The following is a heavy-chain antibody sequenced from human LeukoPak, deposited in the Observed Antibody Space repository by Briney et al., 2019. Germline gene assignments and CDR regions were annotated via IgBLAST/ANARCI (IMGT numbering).Heavy chain of an antibody. Sequence: GGSLRLSCAASGFTFSSYGMHWVRQAPGKGLEWVAFIRYDGSNKYYADSVKGRFTISRDNSKNTLYLQMNSLRAEDTAVYYCAKAATFYYGSDLWGQGILVAVSS. J-gene: IGHJ4*02. D-gene: IGHD3-10*01. V-gene: IGHV3-30*02. CDR1: GFTFSSYG. CDR2: IRYDGSNK. CDR3: AKAATFYYGSDL.